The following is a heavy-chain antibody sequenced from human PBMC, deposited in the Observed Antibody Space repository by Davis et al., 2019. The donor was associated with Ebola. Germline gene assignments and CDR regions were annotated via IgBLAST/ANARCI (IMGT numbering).Heavy chain of an antibody. Sequence: MPGGSLRLSCAVSGGSISSSNWWSWVRQPPGKGLEWIGEIYHSGSTNYNPSLKSRVTISVDKSKNQFSLKLSSVTAADTAVYYCARGGCSSASCYQWAFDLWGRGTLVTVSS. D-gene: IGHD2-2*01. CDR1: GGSISSSNW. V-gene: IGHV4-4*02. J-gene: IGHJ2*01. CDR2: IYHSGST. CDR3: ARGGCSSASCYQWAFDL.